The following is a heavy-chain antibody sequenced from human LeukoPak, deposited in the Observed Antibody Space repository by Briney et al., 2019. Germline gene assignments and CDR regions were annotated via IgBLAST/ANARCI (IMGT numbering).Heavy chain of an antibody. J-gene: IGHJ4*02. Sequence: GGSLRLSCAASEFTVSSNYMSWVRQALGKGLEWVSVIYSGGSTYYADSVKGRFTISRDNSKNTLYLQMNSLRAEDTAVYYCARGHEERGATYFDYWVQGTLVTVSS. CDR2: IYSGGST. D-gene: IGHD5-12*01. CDR3: ARGHEERGATYFDY. CDR1: EFTVSSNY. V-gene: IGHV3-66*01.